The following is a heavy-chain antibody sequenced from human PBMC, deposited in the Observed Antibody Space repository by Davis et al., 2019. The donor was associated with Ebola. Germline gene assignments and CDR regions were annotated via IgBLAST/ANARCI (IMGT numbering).Heavy chain of an antibody. CDR3: ARRGGSYIRQGFFFDS. CDR2: IYSGDSDT. V-gene: IGHV5-51*01. CDR1: GYSFTSYW. Sequence: GESLKISCKGSGYSFTSYWISWVRQMPGKGLEWMGIIYSGDSDTRISPSFQGHVTISADRSIDTAYMRLNSLKASDTGMYYCARRGGSYIRQGFFFDSWGQGTLVTVSA. D-gene: IGHD1-26*01. J-gene: IGHJ4*02.